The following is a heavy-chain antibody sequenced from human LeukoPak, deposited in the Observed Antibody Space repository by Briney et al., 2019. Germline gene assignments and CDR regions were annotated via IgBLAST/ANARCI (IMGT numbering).Heavy chain of an antibody. Sequence: GGSLRLSCAASGFTFSSYAMSWVHQAPGKGLEWVSAISGSGGSTYYADSVKGRFTISRDNSKNTLYLQMNSLRAEDTAVYYCAKALFPEMATIMNYWGQGTLVTVSS. V-gene: IGHV3-23*01. CDR1: GFTFSSYA. CDR3: AKALFPEMATIMNY. CDR2: ISGSGGST. J-gene: IGHJ4*02. D-gene: IGHD5-24*01.